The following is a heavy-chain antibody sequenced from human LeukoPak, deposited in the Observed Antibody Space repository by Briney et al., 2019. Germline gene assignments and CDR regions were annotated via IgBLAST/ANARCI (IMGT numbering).Heavy chain of an antibody. D-gene: IGHD3-22*01. Sequence: GASVKVSCKASGYTFTGYYMHWVRQAPGQGLEWMGWISAYNGNTNYAQKLQGRVTMTTDTSTSTAYMELRSLRSDDTAVYYCARDRGYYYDSSGYPRDYWGQGTLVTVSS. CDR3: ARDRGYYYDSSGYPRDY. CDR1: GYTFTGYY. V-gene: IGHV1-18*04. CDR2: ISAYNGNT. J-gene: IGHJ4*02.